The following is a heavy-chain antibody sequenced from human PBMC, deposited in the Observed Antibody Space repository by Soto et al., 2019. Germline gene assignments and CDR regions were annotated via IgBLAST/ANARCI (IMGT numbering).Heavy chain of an antibody. J-gene: IGHJ6*03. D-gene: IGHD2-15*01. V-gene: IGHV3-9*01. CDR1: GFTFDDYA. CDR2: ISWNSGSI. Sequence: GGSLRLSCAASGFTFDDYAMHWVRQAPGKGLEWVSGISWNSGSIGYADSVKGRFTISRDNAKNSLYLQMNSLRAEDTALYYCAKDKVVRSRNYYYYYYMDVWGKGTTVTVSS. CDR3: AKDKVVRSRNYYYYYYMDV.